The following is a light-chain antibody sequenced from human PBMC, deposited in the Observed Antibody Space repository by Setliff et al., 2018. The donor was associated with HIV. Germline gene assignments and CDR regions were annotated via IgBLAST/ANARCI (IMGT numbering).Light chain of an antibody. CDR3: SSYTSRSTWV. J-gene: IGLJ3*02. CDR2: DVN. CDR1: SSDVGGYSF. V-gene: IGLV2-14*03. Sequence: LTQPASVSGSPGQSITISCTGTSSDVGGYSFVSWYQQHPGKAPKLMIYDVNNRPSGVSNRFSGSKSGNTASLTVSGLQAEDEADYYCSSYTSRSTWVFGGGT.